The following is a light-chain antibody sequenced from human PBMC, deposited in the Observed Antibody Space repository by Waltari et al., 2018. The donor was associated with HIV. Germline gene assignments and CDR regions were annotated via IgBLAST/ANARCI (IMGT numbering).Light chain of an antibody. J-gene: IGLJ1*01. Sequence: QSALSQPASVSASPGQSVAISCSGSASDTGRYNYVSWYQQHPDRAPTLILFDVNNRPSGISDRFSGSKSGTTASLTISTVRTDDEADYYCASYTVNSTGVFGTGTKLSVL. CDR1: ASDTGRYNY. V-gene: IGLV2-14*03. CDR2: DVN. CDR3: ASYTVNSTGV.